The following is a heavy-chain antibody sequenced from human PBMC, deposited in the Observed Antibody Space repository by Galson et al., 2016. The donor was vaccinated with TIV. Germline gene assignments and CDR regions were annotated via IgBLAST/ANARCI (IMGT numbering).Heavy chain of an antibody. D-gene: IGHD6-19*01. Sequence: PALVKPTQTLTLTCSFSGFSLSTNGVGVGWFRQPPGKALEWLARIDGDDDTYYNNFLATRLFITKHTSRNQVVLTLTNLDPADTATYYCARASSDYFYNYGMDVWGQGTTVTVS. CDR2: IDGDDDT. CDR3: ARASSDYFYNYGMDV. J-gene: IGHJ6*02. CDR1: GFSLSTNGVG. V-gene: IGHV2-70*11.